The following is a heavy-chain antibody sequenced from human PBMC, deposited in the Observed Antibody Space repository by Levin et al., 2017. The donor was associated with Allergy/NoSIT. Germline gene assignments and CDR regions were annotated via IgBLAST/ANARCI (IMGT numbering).Heavy chain of an antibody. D-gene: IGHD6-19*01. CDR1: GFTFSSFA. J-gene: IGHJ4*02. CDR3: VKSARGAVDGTKSFDY. V-gene: IGHV3-64D*06. CDR2: ISRNGGST. Sequence: GGALRLSCSASGFTFSSFAMHWVRQAPGKGLEYEEGISRNGGSTYDADSVKGRFTISRDNSKNTLYLQMSSLTTEDTAVYYCVKSARGAVDGTKSFDYWGQGTLVTVSS.